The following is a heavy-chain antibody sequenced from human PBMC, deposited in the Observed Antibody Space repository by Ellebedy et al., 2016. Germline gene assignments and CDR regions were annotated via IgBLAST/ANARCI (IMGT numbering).Heavy chain of an antibody. V-gene: IGHV3-7*01. J-gene: IGHJ4*02. Sequence: GGSLRLSXAASGITLSSYWVSWVRQAPGKGLEWVANINQDVSEKNYMDSVKGRFTISRDNAKNSLSLQMNSLRAEDTAVYYCARPHAGYSSSWATVDYWGQGTLVTVSS. CDR1: GITLSSYW. CDR2: INQDVSEK. CDR3: ARPHAGYSSSWATVDY. D-gene: IGHD6-13*01.